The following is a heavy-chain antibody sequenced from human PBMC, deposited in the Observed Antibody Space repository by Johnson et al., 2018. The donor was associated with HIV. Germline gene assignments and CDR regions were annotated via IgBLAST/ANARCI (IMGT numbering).Heavy chain of an antibody. D-gene: IGHD1-26*01. CDR1: GFTFSSYD. CDR3: ARSSWGGSSLGAFDI. V-gene: IGHV3-13*01. Sequence: EVQLVESGGGLVQPGGSLRLSCAASGFTFSSYDMHWVRQATGKGLEWVSAIGTAGDTYYPGSVKGRFTISRENAKNSLYLQMNSLRAGDTAVYYCARSSWGGSSLGAFDIWGQGTMVTVSS. CDR2: IGTAGDT. J-gene: IGHJ3*02.